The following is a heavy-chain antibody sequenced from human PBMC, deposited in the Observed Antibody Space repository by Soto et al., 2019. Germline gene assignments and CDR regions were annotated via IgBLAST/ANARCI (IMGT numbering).Heavy chain of an antibody. V-gene: IGHV4-34*01. J-gene: IGHJ5*02. CDR3: ARARRYCSGGSCYLVDWFDP. CDR1: GGSFSGYY. D-gene: IGHD2-15*01. CDR2: INHSGST. Sequence: QVQLQQWGAGLLKPSETLSLTCAVYGGSFSGYYWSWIRQPPGKGLEWIGEINHSGSTNYNPSLKSRVTISVDTSKNQFSLKLSSVIAADTAVYYCARARRYCSGGSCYLVDWFDPWGQGTLVSVSS.